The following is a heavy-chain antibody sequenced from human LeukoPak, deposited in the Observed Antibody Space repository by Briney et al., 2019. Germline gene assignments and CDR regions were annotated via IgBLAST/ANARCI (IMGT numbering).Heavy chain of an antibody. J-gene: IGHJ6*02. CDR1: GFTFSAYG. V-gene: IGHV3-33*01. Sequence: PGTSLRLSCAASGFTFSAYGMRWVRQAPGKGLEWVALIWFDGSNKYYADSVKGRFTISRDNSKNKLYLQMNSLRAEDTAVYYCARAVRSGSYPYYYYGMDVWGQGTTVTVSS. CDR3: ARAVRSGSYPYYYYGMDV. D-gene: IGHD1-26*01. CDR2: IWFDGSNK.